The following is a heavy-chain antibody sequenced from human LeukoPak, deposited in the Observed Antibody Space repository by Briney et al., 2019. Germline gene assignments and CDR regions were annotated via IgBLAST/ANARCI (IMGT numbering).Heavy chain of an antibody. CDR1: GFTFSSYA. CDR3: AKSLDIVVVPAAYFFDY. V-gene: IGHV3-23*01. J-gene: IGHJ4*02. D-gene: IGHD2-2*01. CDR2: ISGSGGST. Sequence: GGSLRLSCAASGFTFSSYATSWVRQAPGKGLEWVSAISGSGGSTYYADSVKGRFTISRDNSKNTLYLQMNSLRAEDTAVYYCAKSLDIVVVPAAYFFDYWGQGTLVTVSS.